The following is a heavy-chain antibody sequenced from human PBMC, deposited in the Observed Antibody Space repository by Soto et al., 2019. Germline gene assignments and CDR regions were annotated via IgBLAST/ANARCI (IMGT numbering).Heavy chain of an antibody. CDR2: IYYSVNT. CDR3: ARSDGRY. CDR1: GGSISSYY. J-gene: IGHJ4*02. Sequence: SETLSLTCTVSGGSISSYYWSWIRQSPGKGLEWIGYIYYSVNTNYNPSLKSRVTISVDTSKNQFSLKLSSVTAADTAVYYCARSDGRYWGQGTLVTVS. V-gene: IGHV4-59*01.